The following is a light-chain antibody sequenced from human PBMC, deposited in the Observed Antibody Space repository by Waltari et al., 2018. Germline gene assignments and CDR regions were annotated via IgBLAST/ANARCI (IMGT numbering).Light chain of an antibody. Sequence: DIQMTQSPSSVSASVGDRVTITCRASQGISGWLAWYQQQPGKAPKLLISAASSLQSGVPSRFSGSGSGTDFTLTISSLQPEDFATYYCQQANSLPRTFGPGTKVDIK. V-gene: IGKV1-12*01. CDR3: QQANSLPRT. J-gene: IGKJ3*01. CDR2: AAS. CDR1: QGISGW.